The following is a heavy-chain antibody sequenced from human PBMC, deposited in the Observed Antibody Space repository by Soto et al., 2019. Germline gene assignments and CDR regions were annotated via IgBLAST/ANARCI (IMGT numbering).Heavy chain of an antibody. Sequence: SVKVSCKASGGTFSSYTISWVRQAPGQGLEWMGRIISILGIANYAQKFQGRVTITADKSTSTAYMELSSLRSEDTAVYYCARSYCSSTSCYGDYYYYYMDVWGKGTTVTV. CDR2: IISILGIA. CDR1: GGTFSSYT. J-gene: IGHJ6*03. V-gene: IGHV1-69*02. D-gene: IGHD2-2*01. CDR3: ARSYCSSTSCYGDYYYYYMDV.